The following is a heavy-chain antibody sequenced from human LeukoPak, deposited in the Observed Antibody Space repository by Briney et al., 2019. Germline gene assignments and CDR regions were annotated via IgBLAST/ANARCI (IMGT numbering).Heavy chain of an antibody. CDR3: ARFGRYCSGGRCYSRRYYFDY. CDR2: INPNSGGT. CDR1: GYTFTGYY. D-gene: IGHD2-15*01. Sequence: ASVKVSCKASGYTFTGYYMHWVRQAPGQGLEWMGWINPNSGGTNYAQKFQGWVTMTRDTSISTAYMELSRLRSDDTAVYYCARFGRYCSGGRCYSRRYYFDYWGQGTLVTVSS. J-gene: IGHJ4*02. V-gene: IGHV1-2*04.